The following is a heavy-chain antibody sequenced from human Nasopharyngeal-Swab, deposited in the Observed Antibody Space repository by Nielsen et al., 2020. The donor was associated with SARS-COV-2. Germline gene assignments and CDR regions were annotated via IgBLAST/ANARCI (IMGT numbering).Heavy chain of an antibody. Sequence: KVSCKGSGYSFTTFWITWVRQMPGKGLEWMGIIYPDDSDTRYSPSFQGQVTFSVAKSTSTAYLQWSSLKASDTAMYYCARLRGSAFYYYYLDVWGKGTTVTVSS. V-gene: IGHV5-51*01. D-gene: IGHD2-15*01. CDR3: ARLRGSAFYYYYLDV. CDR1: GYSFTTFW. CDR2: IYPDDSDT. J-gene: IGHJ6*03.